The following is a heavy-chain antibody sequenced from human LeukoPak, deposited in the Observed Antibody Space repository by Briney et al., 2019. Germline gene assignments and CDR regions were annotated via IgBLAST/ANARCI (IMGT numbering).Heavy chain of an antibody. V-gene: IGHV5-51*01. D-gene: IGHD6-13*01. Sequence: GESLKISCKGSGYSFTNYWIGWVRQMPGKGLEWIGIIYPGDSDTRYSPSFQGQVTISADKSISTAYLQWSSPKASDTAMYYCARRDTYSSSWNFDYWGQGTLVTVSS. J-gene: IGHJ4*02. CDR2: IYPGDSDT. CDR1: GYSFTNYW. CDR3: ARRDTYSSSWNFDY.